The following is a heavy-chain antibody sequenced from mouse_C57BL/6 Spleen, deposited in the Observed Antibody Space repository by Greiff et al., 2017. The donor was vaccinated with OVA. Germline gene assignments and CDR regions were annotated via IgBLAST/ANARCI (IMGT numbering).Heavy chain of an antibody. CDR1: GYTFTSYW. CDR3: ASYYDYDGDYYAMDY. V-gene: IGHV1-55*01. Sequence: QVQLQQPGAELVKPGASVKMSCKASGYTFTSYWITWVKQRPGQGLEWIGDIYPGSGSTNYNEKFKSKATLTVDTSSSTAYMQLSSLTSEDSAVYYCASYYDYDGDYYAMDYWGQGTSVTVSS. J-gene: IGHJ4*01. D-gene: IGHD2-4*01. CDR2: IYPGSGST.